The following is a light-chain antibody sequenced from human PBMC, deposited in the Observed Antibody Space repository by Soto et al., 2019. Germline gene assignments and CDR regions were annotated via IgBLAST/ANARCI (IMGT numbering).Light chain of an antibody. Sequence: AIRMTQSPSSLSASTGDRVTITCRASQGISSYLAWYQQKPGKAPKLLIYAASTMQSGVPSRFSGSGSGTDFTLTSSCLQSEDFATYYSQQYYSYPPWTFGRGNKVEIK. CDR3: QQYYSYPPWT. CDR1: QGISSY. J-gene: IGKJ1*01. V-gene: IGKV1-8*01. CDR2: AAS.